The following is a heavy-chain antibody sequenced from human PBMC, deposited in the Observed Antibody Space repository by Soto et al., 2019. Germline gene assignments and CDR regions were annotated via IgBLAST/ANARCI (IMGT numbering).Heavy chain of an antibody. CDR3: ARHSVGYELLDNWFDP. J-gene: IGHJ5*02. D-gene: IGHD2-2*01. CDR2: ISGSGGTT. Sequence: EVQLLESAGGLVQPGKSLRLSCATSGFTFSTYAMSWVRQAPGKGLEWVSTISGSGGTTYYADSVKGRFTISRDNSKNTLYLQMNSLKAEDTAIFYCARHSVGYELLDNWFDPWGQGTLVTVSS. CDR1: GFTFSTYA. V-gene: IGHV3-23*01.